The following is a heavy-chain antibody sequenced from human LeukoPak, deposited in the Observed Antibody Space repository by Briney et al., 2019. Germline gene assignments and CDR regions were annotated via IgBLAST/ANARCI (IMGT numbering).Heavy chain of an antibody. V-gene: IGHV3-23*01. Sequence: GGSLRPSCAASGFTFTSYSMSWARQAPGKRLEWVSGTSDRGDYTYYADSVKGRFTISRDNSKNTLYLQMNSLRAEDTALYFCAKKAQYNGNYPLDYWGQGTLVTVSS. CDR3: AKKAQYNGNYPLDY. CDR2: TSDRGDYT. D-gene: IGHD1-26*01. J-gene: IGHJ4*02. CDR1: GFTFTSYS.